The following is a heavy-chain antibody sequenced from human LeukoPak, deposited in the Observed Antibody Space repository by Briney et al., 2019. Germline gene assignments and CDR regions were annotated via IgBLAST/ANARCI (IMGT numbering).Heavy chain of an antibody. CDR2: IYTSGST. Sequence: SETLSLTCTASGGSISSYYWSWIRQPAGKGLEWIGRIYTSGSTNYNASLKSRVSMSVDTSKNQFSLKLSSVTAADTVVFYCARENSGSYREFDYWGQGTLVTVSS. D-gene: IGHD1-26*01. CDR3: ARENSGSYREFDY. V-gene: IGHV4-4*07. CDR1: GGSISSYY. J-gene: IGHJ4*02.